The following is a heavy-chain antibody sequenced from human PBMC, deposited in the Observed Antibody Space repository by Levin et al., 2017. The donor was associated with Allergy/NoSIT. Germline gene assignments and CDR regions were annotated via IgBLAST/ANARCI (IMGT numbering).Heavy chain of an antibody. V-gene: IGHV1-2*06. D-gene: IGHD6-19*01. CDR2: INPNSGGT. Sequence: ASLKVSCKASGYTFTGYYMHWVRQAPGQGLEWMGRINPNSGGTDYAQKFQGRVTMTRDTSISTAYMELSRLRSDDTAVYYCARGAVAGTYYYGMDVWGQGTTVTVSS. CDR3: ARGAVAGTYYYGMDV. CDR1: GYTFTGYY. J-gene: IGHJ6*02.